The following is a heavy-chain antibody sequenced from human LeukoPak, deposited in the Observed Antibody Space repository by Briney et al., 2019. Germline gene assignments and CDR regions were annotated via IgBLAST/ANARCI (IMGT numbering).Heavy chain of an antibody. CDR2: ISAYNGNT. Sequence: ASVKVSCKASGYTFTSYGISWVRQAPGQGLEWMGWISAYNGNTNYAQKFQGRVTMTTDTSTSTAYMELRSLRSDDTAVYYCAGDTRSPARYYDILTGYYTVNDAFDIWGQGTMVTVSS. V-gene: IGHV1-18*01. CDR3: AGDTRSPARYYDILTGYYTVNDAFDI. J-gene: IGHJ3*02. CDR1: GYTFTSYG. D-gene: IGHD3-9*01.